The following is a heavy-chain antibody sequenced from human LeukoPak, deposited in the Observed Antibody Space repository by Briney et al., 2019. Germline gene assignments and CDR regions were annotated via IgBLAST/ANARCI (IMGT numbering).Heavy chain of an antibody. CDR3: ATGSSSGWDNWFDP. J-gene: IGHJ5*02. Sequence: ASVKVSCKASGYTFTSYGISWVRQAPGQGLEWMGWISAYNGNTNYAQKLQGRVTMTEDTSTDTAYMELSSLRSEDTAVYYCATGSSSGWDNWFDPWGQGTLVTVSS. D-gene: IGHD6-19*01. V-gene: IGHV1-18*01. CDR1: GYTFTSYG. CDR2: ISAYNGNT.